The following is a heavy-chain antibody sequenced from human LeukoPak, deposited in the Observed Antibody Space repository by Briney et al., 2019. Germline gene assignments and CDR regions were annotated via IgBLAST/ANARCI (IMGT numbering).Heavy chain of an antibody. D-gene: IGHD3-22*01. CDR3: ARQGYYDSSGYYAFDF. V-gene: IGHV3-7*03. CDR1: GFTFSSYW. J-gene: IGHJ4*02. CDR2: IKEDGSEK. Sequence: GGSLRLSCAASGFTFSSYWMSWVRQAPGKGLGWVANIKEDGSEKHYVDSVKGRFTLSRDNAKNSLYLQMNSLRAEDAAVYYCARQGYYDSSGYYAFDFWGQGTLVTVSS.